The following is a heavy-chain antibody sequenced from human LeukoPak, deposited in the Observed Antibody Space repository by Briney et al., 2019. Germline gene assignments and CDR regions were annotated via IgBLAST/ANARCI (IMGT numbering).Heavy chain of an antibody. CDR2: MNPNSGNT. D-gene: IGHD5-24*01. Sequence: ASVKVSCKASGYTFTSYDINWVRQATGQGLEWMGWMNPNSGNTGYAQKFQGRVTMTRNTSISTAYMELSSLRSVDTAVYYCARWGDGYNLDYYYYGMDVWGQGTTVTVSS. CDR3: ARWGDGYNLDYYYYGMDV. V-gene: IGHV1-8*01. CDR1: GYTFTSYD. J-gene: IGHJ6*02.